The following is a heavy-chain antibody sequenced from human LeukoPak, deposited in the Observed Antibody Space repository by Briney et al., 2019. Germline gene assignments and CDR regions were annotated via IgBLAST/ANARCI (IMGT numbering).Heavy chain of an antibody. Sequence: ASVKVSCKASGYTFTNYGISWVRQAPGQGLEWMGWISAYNGHTNYAQKLQGRVTMTTDTSTSTAYMELRSLRSDDTAVYYCARDRFGSGMPHVDVWGKGTTVTVSS. CDR2: ISAYNGHT. V-gene: IGHV1-18*01. J-gene: IGHJ6*04. CDR3: ARDRFGSGMPHVDV. CDR1: GYTFTNYG. D-gene: IGHD3-10*01.